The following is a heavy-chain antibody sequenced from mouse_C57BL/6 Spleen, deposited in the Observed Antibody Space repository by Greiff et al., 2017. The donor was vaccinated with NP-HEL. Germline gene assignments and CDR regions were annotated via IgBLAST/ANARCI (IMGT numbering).Heavy chain of an antibody. V-gene: IGHV1-64*01. Sequence: QVHVKQPGAELVKPGASVKLSCKASGYTFTSYWMHWVKQRPGQGLEWIGMIHPNSGSTNYNEKFKSKATLTVDKSSSTAYMQLSSLTSEDSAVYYCARSTMVTMDVWGTGTTVTVSS. J-gene: IGHJ1*03. D-gene: IGHD2-2*01. CDR3: ARSTMVTMDV. CDR2: IHPNSGST. CDR1: GYTFTSYW.